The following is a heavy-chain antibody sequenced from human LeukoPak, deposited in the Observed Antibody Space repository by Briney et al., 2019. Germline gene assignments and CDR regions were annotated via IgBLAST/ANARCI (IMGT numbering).Heavy chain of an antibody. D-gene: IGHD6-6*01. V-gene: IGHV3-30*18. CDR1: GFTFSNAW. CDR3: AKDLVYSSSSGEYYYGMDV. Sequence: GGSLRLSCAASGFTFSNAWMSWVRQAPGKGLEWVAVISYDGSNKYYADSVKGRFTISRDNSKNTLYLQMNSLRAEDTAVYYCAKDLVYSSSSGEYYYGMDVWGQGTTVTVSS. J-gene: IGHJ6*02. CDR2: ISYDGSNK.